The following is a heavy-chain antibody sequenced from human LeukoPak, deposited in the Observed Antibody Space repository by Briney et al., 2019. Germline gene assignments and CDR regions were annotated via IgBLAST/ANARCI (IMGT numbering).Heavy chain of an antibody. V-gene: IGHV3-23*01. D-gene: IGHD2-2*01. Sequence: PGGSLRLSCADSGFTFSSYGMSWVRQAPGKGLEWVSAISGSGGSTYHADSVKGRFTISRDNSKNTLYLQMNSLRAEDTAVYYCAKDVRRYCSSTSCYAGRYYYYYMDVWGKGTTVTISS. CDR3: AKDVRRYCSSTSCYAGRYYYYYMDV. CDR1: GFTFSSYG. CDR2: ISGSGGST. J-gene: IGHJ6*03.